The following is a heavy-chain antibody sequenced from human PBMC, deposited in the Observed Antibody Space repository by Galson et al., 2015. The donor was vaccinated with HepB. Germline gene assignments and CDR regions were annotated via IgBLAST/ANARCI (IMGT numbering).Heavy chain of an antibody. V-gene: IGHV3-33*01. Sequence: SLRLSCAASGFTFSSYGMHWVRQAPGKGLEWVAVIWYDGSNKYYADSVKGRFTISRDNSKNTLYLQMNSLRAEDTAVYYCARDYGSGTPIYGMDVWGQGTTVTVSS. D-gene: IGHD3-10*01. CDR2: IWYDGSNK. CDR1: GFTFSSYG. CDR3: ARDYGSGTPIYGMDV. J-gene: IGHJ6*02.